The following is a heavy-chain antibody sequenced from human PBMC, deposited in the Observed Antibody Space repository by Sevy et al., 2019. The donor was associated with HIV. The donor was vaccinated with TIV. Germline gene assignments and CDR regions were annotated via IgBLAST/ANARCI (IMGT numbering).Heavy chain of an antibody. D-gene: IGHD6-19*01. J-gene: IGHJ1*01. V-gene: IGHV3-7*01. Sequence: GGSLRLSCAASGFTFSSYWMSWVRQAPGKGLEWVANIKQDGSEKYYVDSVKGRFTISRDNAKNSLYLQMNSLRAEDTAVYYCARDKEQWLVHQYFQHWGQGTLVTVSS. CDR3: ARDKEQWLVHQYFQH. CDR1: GFTFSSYW. CDR2: IKQDGSEK.